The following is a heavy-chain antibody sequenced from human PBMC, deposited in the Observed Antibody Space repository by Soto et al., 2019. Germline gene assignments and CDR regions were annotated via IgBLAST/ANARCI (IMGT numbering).Heavy chain of an antibody. V-gene: IGHV2-5*02. CDR3: AHRDYDGYYFDY. D-gene: IGHD3-22*01. CDR2: IYWDDDK. CDR1: GFSLITSGVG. J-gene: IGHJ4*02. Sequence: SGPTLVNPTQTLTLTCSFSGFSLITSGVGVGWIRQPPGKALEWLALIYWDDDKGYSTSLKSRLTITKDTSKNQVVLTMTNMDPVDTATYYCAHRDYDGYYFDYWGQGTLVTVSS.